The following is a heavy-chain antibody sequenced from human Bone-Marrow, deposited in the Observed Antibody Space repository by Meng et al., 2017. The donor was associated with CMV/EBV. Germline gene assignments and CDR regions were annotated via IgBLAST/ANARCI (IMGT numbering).Heavy chain of an antibody. D-gene: IGHD2-2*01. CDR2: ISSSSTI. Sequence: GESLKISCAASGFTFSSYSMNWVRQAPGKGLEWVSYISSSSTIYYADSVKGRFTISRDNAKNSLYLQMNSLRAEDTAVYYCARDWLSDIVVVPAAIFDYWGQGTLVTVSS. J-gene: IGHJ4*02. CDR3: ARDWLSDIVVVPAAIFDY. V-gene: IGHV3-48*04. CDR1: GFTFSSYS.